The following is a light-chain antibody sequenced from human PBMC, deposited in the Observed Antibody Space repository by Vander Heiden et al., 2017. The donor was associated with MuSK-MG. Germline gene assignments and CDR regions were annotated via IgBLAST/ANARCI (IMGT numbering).Light chain of an antibody. V-gene: IGKV4-1*01. CDR1: QSVFNGLTKNNF. Sequence: DIEVTQSPDSLAVSLGARAPINCKTTQSVFNGLTKNNFLAWYQQKPGQPPKLLMFWASTRQSGVPDRFSGGGSGTDFTLTISSLQAEDAAVYYCQQYFSVPRTFGQGTRLEI. CDR3: QQYFSVPRT. J-gene: IGKJ5*01. CDR2: WAS.